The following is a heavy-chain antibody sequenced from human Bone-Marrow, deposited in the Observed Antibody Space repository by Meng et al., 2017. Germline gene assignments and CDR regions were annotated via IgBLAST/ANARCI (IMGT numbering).Heavy chain of an antibody. D-gene: IGHD6-19*01. V-gene: IGHV6-1*01. Sequence: LRLSCAISGDSVSSNSAAWNWIRQSPSRGLEWLGRTYYRSRWYNDYAVSVKGRITTNPDTSKNQFSLQLNSVTPEDTAVYYCARGWAGTIDYWGQGTLVTVSS. J-gene: IGHJ4*02. CDR3: ARGWAGTIDY. CDR1: GDSVSSNSAA. CDR2: TYYRSRWYN.